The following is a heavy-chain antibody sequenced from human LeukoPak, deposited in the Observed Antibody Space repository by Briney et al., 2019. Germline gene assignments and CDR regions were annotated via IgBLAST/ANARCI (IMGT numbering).Heavy chain of an antibody. CDR3: ARDISYQSDILTGYAIDY. CDR1: GFTFSSYG. V-gene: IGHV3-48*01. J-gene: IGHJ4*02. Sequence: GGSLRLSCAASGFTFSSYGMNWVRQAPGKGLEWVSSISSTSSTIYYADSVKGRFTISRDNAKNSLYLQMNSLRAEDTAVYYGARDISYQSDILTGYAIDYWGQGTLVTVSS. D-gene: IGHD3-9*01. CDR2: ISSTSSTI.